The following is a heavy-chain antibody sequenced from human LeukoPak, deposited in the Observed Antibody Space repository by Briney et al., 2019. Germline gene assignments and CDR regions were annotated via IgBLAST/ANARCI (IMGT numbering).Heavy chain of an antibody. CDR1: GFIFSIYG. CDR2: IWYDESDK. D-gene: IGHD4-23*01. CDR3: VRDLDLGAYSSFVS. J-gene: IGHJ4*02. V-gene: IGHV3-33*01. Sequence: GGSLRLSCAASGFIFSIYGMHWVRQAPGKGLEWVAVIWYDESDKYYAESVKGRFTISRDNSNNMLYLQMTSLRAEDTAVYYCVRDLDLGAYSSFVSWGQGTLVSVSS.